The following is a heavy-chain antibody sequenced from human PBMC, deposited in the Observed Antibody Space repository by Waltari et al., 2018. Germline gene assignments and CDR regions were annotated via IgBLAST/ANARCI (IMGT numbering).Heavy chain of an antibody. CDR2: IYYSGST. D-gene: IGHD6-19*01. CDR1: GGSISSSSYY. J-gene: IGHJ5*02. CDR3: ARHIAVAGRDWFDP. V-gene: IGHV4-39*01. Sequence: SGGSISSSSYYWGWIRQPPGKGLEWIGSIYYSGSTYYNPSLKSRVTISVDTSKNQFSLKLSSVTAADTAVYYCARHIAVAGRDWFDPWGQGTLVTVSS.